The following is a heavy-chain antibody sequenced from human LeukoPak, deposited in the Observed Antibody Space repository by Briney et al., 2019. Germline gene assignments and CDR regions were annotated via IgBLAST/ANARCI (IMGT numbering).Heavy chain of an antibody. CDR1: GFTFSSYA. Sequence: GGSLRLSCAASGFTFSSYAMSWVRQAPGKGREWVSGINGSDGSTYYADSLKGRFTISRDNSKTTLYLQMNSLRAEDTAVYYCAKDRLYCSSTSCYARTYYFDYWGQGPLVTVSS. V-gene: IGHV3-23*01. J-gene: IGHJ4*02. CDR2: INGSDGST. D-gene: IGHD2-2*01. CDR3: AKDRLYCSSTSCYARTYYFDY.